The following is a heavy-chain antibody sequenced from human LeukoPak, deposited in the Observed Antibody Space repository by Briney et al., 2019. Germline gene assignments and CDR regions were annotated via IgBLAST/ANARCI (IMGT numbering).Heavy chain of an antibody. J-gene: IGHJ6*02. Sequence: GKSLRLSCAASGFTFSSYGMHWVRQAPVKGLEWVAVISYDGSNKYYADSVKGRFTISRDNSKNTLYLQMNSLRAEDTAVYYCARGNPYDFWSGYYLYYYYGMDVWGQGTTVTVSS. D-gene: IGHD3-3*01. V-gene: IGHV3-30*03. CDR3: ARGNPYDFWSGYYLYYYYGMDV. CDR2: ISYDGSNK. CDR1: GFTFSSYG.